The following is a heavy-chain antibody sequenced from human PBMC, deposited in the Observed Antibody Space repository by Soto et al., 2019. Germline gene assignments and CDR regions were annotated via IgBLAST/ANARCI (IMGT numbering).Heavy chain of an antibody. D-gene: IGHD6-19*01. CDR1: GFTFSSYE. CDR2: ITSSGSII. Sequence: GGSLRLSCAASGFTFSSYEMHWVRQAPGKGLEWLSYITSSGSIIYYVDSVKGRFTISRDNAKNSLYLQMNSLRAEDTAVYYCAREGKQWLVRVGWFDPWGQGTLVTVSS. V-gene: IGHV3-48*03. J-gene: IGHJ5*02. CDR3: AREGKQWLVRVGWFDP.